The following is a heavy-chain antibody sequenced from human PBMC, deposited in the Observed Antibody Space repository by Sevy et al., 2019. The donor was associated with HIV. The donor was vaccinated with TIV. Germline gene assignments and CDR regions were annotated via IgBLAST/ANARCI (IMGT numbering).Heavy chain of an antibody. CDR3: ARQDCSGGSCYSSWFDP. V-gene: IGHV5-51*01. J-gene: IGHJ5*02. Sequence: GESLKISCKGSGYSFTGYWIGWVRQMPGKGLEWMGIIYPGDSDTRYSPSFQGQVTISADKSISTAYLQWSSLKASDTAMYYCARQDCSGGSCYSSWFDPWGQGTLVTVSS. D-gene: IGHD2-15*01. CDR1: GYSFTGYW. CDR2: IYPGDSDT.